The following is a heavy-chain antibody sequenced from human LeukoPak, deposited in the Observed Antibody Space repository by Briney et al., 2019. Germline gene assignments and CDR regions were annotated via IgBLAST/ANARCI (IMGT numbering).Heavy chain of an antibody. CDR1: GGSISSYY. Sequence: SETLSLTCTVSGGSISSYYWSWIRQPPGKGLEWIGYIYYSGSTNYNPSLKSRVTISVDTSKNQFSLKLSSVIAADTAMYFCATSGGLAHFDYWGQGTLVTVSS. V-gene: IGHV4-59*12. CDR3: ATSGGLAHFDY. D-gene: IGHD3-16*01. J-gene: IGHJ4*02. CDR2: IYYSGST.